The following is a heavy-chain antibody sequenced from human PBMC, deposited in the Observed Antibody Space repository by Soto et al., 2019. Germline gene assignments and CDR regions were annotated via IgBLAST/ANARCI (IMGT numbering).Heavy chain of an antibody. D-gene: IGHD6-19*01. CDR3: ARDRAGAVAGTLADY. J-gene: IGHJ4*02. Sequence: QVQLVQSGAEVKKPGSSVKVSCKASGCTFSSYAISWVRQAPGQGLEWMGGIIPIFGTANYAQKFQGRVTITADESTSTAYMELSSLSSEDTAVYYCARDRAGAVAGTLADYWGQGTLVTVSS. CDR1: GCTFSSYA. V-gene: IGHV1-69*01. CDR2: IIPIFGTA.